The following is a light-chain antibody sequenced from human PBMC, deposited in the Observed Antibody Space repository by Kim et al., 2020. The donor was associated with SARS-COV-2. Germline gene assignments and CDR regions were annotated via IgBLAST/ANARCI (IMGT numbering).Light chain of an antibody. CDR3: QSYDSSPSGV. CDR1: SSNIGAGYD. V-gene: IGLV1-40*01. J-gene: IGLJ3*02. CDR2: GNS. Sequence: GQRVTISCTGSSSNIGAGYDVHWYQQLPGTAPKLLIYGNSNRPSGVPDRFSGSKSGTSASLAITGLQAEDEADYYCQSYDSSPSGVFGGGTQLTVL.